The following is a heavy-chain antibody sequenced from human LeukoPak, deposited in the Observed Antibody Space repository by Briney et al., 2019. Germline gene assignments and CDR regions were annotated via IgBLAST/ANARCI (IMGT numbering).Heavy chain of an antibody. D-gene: IGHD6-13*01. CDR3: ARDKIAAAGTIASGY. V-gene: IGHV3-21*01. Sequence: PGGSMRHSCAASGFTFSSYSMNWVRQAPGKGLEWVSSISSSSSYIYYADSVKGRFTISRDNAKNSLYLQMNSLRAEDTAVYYCARDKIAAAGTIASGYWGQGTLVTVSA. CDR2: ISSSSSYI. J-gene: IGHJ4*02. CDR1: GFTFSSYS.